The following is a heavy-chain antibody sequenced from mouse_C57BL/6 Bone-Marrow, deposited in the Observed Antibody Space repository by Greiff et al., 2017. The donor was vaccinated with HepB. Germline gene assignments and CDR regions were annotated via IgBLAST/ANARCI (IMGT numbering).Heavy chain of an antibody. CDR3: ARGAMDY. J-gene: IGHJ4*01. CDR2: ISDGGSYT. CDR1: GFTFSSYA. Sequence: EVMLVESGGGLVKPGGSLKLSCAASGFTFSSYAMSWVRQTPEKRLEWVATISDGGSYTYYPDNVKGRFTISRDNAKHNLYLQMSHLKSEDTAMYYCARGAMDYWGQGTSVTVSS. V-gene: IGHV5-4*03.